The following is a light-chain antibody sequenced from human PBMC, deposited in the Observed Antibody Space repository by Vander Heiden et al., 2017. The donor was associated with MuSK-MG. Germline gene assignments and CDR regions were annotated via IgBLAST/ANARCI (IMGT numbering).Light chain of an antibody. V-gene: IGKV1-39*01. J-gene: IGKJ4*01. CDR2: AAS. CDR1: RDISTY. Sequence: DIQMTQSQSSLSAFVGDTVTITCRASRDISTYLNWYQQKQGKAPRLLIYAASKLQSGVPSRFSGSGSGRDFTLTVASLQAEDAAAYYCQLEDSRPPTTFGGGTRLEIK. CDR3: QLEDSRPPTT.